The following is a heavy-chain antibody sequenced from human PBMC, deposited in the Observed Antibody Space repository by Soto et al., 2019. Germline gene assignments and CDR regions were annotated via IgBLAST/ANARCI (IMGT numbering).Heavy chain of an antibody. CDR3: AKALIYCSSTSCFSVYDCYGMAV. CDR1: GLTFNTYA. D-gene: IGHD2-2*01. J-gene: IGHJ6*04. Sequence: EVQLLESGGGLVQPGGSLRLSCAASGLTFNTYAMSWVRQAPGKGLEWVSAISGSGGATFYAYSVKGRVTISRDNSKNRPYLHMNSLRAEDTAVYYCAKALIYCSSTSCFSVYDCYGMAVRGDATTFTVCS. CDR2: ISGSGGAT. V-gene: IGHV3-23*01.